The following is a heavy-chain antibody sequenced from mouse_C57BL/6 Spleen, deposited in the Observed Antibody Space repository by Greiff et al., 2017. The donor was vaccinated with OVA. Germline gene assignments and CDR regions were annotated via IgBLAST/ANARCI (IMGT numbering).Heavy chain of an antibody. V-gene: IGHV4-1*01. CDR3: ARTESNYGGWFAY. Sequence: EVKLLQSGGGLVQPGGSLKLSCAASGIDFSRYWMSWVRRAPGKGLEWIGEINPDSSTINYAPSLKDKFIISRDNAKNTLYLQMSKVRSEDTALYYCARTESNYGGWFAYWGQGTLVTVSA. CDR2: INPDSSTI. J-gene: IGHJ3*01. CDR1: GIDFSRYW. D-gene: IGHD2-5*01.